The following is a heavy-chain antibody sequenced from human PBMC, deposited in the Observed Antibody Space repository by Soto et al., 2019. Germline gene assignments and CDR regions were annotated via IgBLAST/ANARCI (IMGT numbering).Heavy chain of an antibody. CDR3: AIQTESCSGANCYFPFCY. V-gene: IGHV3-23*01. CDR1: GFIFNTYG. Sequence: GGSLRLSCVVSGFIFNTYGMSWVRQAPGKGLEWVSSISGGGGSTYYAESVKGRFTISRDNSKNTLYLQMNSLRDEDTAVFYSAIQTESCSGANCYFPFCYWGQGTLVTVSS. CDR2: ISGGGGST. D-gene: IGHD2-15*01. J-gene: IGHJ4*02.